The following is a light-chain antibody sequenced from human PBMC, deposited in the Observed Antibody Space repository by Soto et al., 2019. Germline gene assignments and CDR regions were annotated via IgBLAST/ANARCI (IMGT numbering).Light chain of an antibody. CDR1: QSISHY. CDR2: AAS. CDR3: HQTYSFPPT. Sequence: DIQMTQSPSSLSASVGDSVTISCRASQSISHYVNWYQHKLGKAPTLLVYAASVLQSGAPSRFSGSGSGTDFTLTITSLQPEDFAIYYCHQTYSFPPTFGQGTKLDIK. V-gene: IGKV1-39*01. J-gene: IGKJ2*01.